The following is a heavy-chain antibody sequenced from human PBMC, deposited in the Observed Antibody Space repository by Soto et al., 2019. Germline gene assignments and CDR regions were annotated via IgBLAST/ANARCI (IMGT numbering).Heavy chain of an antibody. Sequence: PSETLSLTCAVYGGSFSVYWWSWIRQPPGKGLEWIGEINQSGGINYNPSLKSRVSMTVDKSQNQHSLKITSVTAADIAVYYCVIKWIATANALKWGLDWGQGTLVTVSS. CDR1: GGSFSVYW. CDR2: INQSGGI. V-gene: IGHV4-34*01. CDR3: VIKWIATANALKWGLD. D-gene: IGHD5-18*01. J-gene: IGHJ4*02.